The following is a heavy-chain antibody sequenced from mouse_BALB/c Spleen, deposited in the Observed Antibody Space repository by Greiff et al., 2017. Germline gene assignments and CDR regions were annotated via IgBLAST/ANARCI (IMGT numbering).Heavy chain of an antibody. D-gene: IGHD3-1*01. J-gene: IGHJ4*01. CDR1: GFTFSSFG. CDR2: ISSGSSTI. CDR3: ARGSGAMDY. Sequence: EVQLQESGGGLVQPGGSRKLSCAASGFTFSSFGMNWVRQAPEKGLEWVAYISSGSSTIYYADTVKGRFTISRDNPKNTLFLQMTSLRSEDTAMYYCARGSGAMDYWGQGTSVTVSS. V-gene: IGHV5-17*02.